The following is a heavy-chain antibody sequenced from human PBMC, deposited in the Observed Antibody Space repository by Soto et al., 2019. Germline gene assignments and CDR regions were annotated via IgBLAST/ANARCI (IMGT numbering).Heavy chain of an antibody. CDR1: GGSISSGDYF. CDR2: ISYSGST. CDR3: ARDRYDSSGYYSAY. V-gene: IGHV4-30-4*01. Sequence: VQLQESGPGLVKPSQTLSLTCTVSGGSISSGDYFWTWIRQPPGKGLEWIGYISYSGSTYYTPSLMSRVTISIDTSKNQFSLSLNSVTAADTAVYYCARDRYDSSGYYSAYWGQGSLVTVSS. J-gene: IGHJ4*02. D-gene: IGHD3-22*01.